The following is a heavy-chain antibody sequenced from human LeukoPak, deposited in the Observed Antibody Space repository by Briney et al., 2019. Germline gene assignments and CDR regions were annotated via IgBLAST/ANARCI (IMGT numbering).Heavy chain of an antibody. CDR1: GFTFNTFS. D-gene: IGHD6-13*01. CDR3: ARDNGPKLHSSSLVY. Sequence: GGSLRLSFAASGFTFNTFSLHWVRQAPGKGLEWVAVVSYNGSHTYYADSVRGRFTISRDNSKNTLYLQMNSLRAEDTAVYYCARDNGPKLHSSSLVYWGQGTLVTVSS. V-gene: IGHV3-30*04. J-gene: IGHJ4*02. CDR2: VSYNGSHT.